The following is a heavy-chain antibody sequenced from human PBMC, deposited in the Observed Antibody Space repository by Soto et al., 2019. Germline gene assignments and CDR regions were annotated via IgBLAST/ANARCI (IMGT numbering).Heavy chain of an antibody. V-gene: IGHV3-21*01. Sequence: GWSLRLSCASSVFTFSSYSMNWVRQAPGKGLEWVSSISSSSSYIYYADSVKGRFTISRDNAKNSLYLQMNSLRAEDTAVYYCARDICGGDCYSGRLDAFDIWGQGTMVTVSS. CDR3: ARDICGGDCYSGRLDAFDI. J-gene: IGHJ3*02. D-gene: IGHD2-21*02. CDR2: ISSSSSYI. CDR1: VFTFSSYS.